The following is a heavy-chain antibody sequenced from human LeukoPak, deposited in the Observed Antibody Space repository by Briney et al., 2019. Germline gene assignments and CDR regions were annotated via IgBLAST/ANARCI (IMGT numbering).Heavy chain of an antibody. CDR1: GYTFTSYD. Sequence: ASVKVSCKASGYTFTSYDINWVRQATGQGLEWMGWMNPNSGNTGYAQKFQGRVTMTRDTSISTAYMELSRLRSDDTAVYYCARDLMGPETGFGGQGTLVTVSS. J-gene: IGHJ4*02. V-gene: IGHV1-8*02. CDR3: ARDLMGPETGF. CDR2: MNPNSGNT. D-gene: IGHD2-8*01.